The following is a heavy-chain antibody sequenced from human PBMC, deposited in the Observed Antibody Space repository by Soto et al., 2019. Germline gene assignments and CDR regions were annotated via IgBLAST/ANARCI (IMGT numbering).Heavy chain of an antibody. CDR3: AKDGYFDTYYFDH. V-gene: IGHV3-30*04. CDR1: RFTFSSYA. CDR2: ISYDGRQK. D-gene: IGHD3-9*01. J-gene: IGHJ4*02. Sequence: SLRLSCAASRFTFSSYAMHWVRQPPGKGLEWVAVISYDGRQKHYVDSVKGRFTISRDESDNTLYLQMNSLRPEDTAVYYCAKDGYFDTYYFDHWGQGTLVTVSS.